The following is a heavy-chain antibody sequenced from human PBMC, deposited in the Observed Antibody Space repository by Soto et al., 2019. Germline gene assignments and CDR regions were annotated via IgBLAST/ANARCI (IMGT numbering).Heavy chain of an antibody. Sequence: PSETLSLTCTVSGGSISSGGYYWSWIRQHPGKGLEWIGYIYYSGSTYYNPSLKSRVTISVDTSKNQFSLKLSSVTAADTAVYYCARDRSSSGMDVWGQGTTVTVSS. CDR1: GGSISSGGYY. J-gene: IGHJ6*02. V-gene: IGHV4-31*03. CDR2: IYYSGST. D-gene: IGHD6-19*01. CDR3: ARDRSSSGMDV.